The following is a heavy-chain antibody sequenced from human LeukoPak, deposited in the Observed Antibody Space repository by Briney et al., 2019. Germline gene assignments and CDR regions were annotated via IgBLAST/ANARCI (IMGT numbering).Heavy chain of an antibody. V-gene: IGHV2-70*04. CDR3: ARTWEYGSGSVWFDP. CDR2: IDWDDDK. D-gene: IGHD3-10*01. CDR1: GFSLSTRGMR. Sequence: SGPALVNPTQTLTLTCTFSGFSLSTRGMRVSWIRQPPGKALEWLSRIDWDDDKFYSTSLKTRLTISKDTSKNQVVLTMTNMDPVDTATYYCARTWEYGSGSVWFDPWGQGTLVTVSS. J-gene: IGHJ5*02.